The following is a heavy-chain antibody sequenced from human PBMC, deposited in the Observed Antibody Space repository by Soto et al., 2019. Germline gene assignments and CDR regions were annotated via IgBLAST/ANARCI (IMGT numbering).Heavy chain of an antibody. D-gene: IGHD5-12*01. J-gene: IGHJ5*02. CDR1: GDSVSSYY. CDR3: ARGVATIGP. Sequence: SETLSLTCTVSGDSVSSYYWTWIRQPPGKGLEWIGYIYYSGSTNYNPSLKSRVTISVDTSKNQFSLKLTSVTAADTAVYYCARGVATIGPWGQGTLVTVSS. CDR2: IYYSGST. V-gene: IGHV4-59*02.